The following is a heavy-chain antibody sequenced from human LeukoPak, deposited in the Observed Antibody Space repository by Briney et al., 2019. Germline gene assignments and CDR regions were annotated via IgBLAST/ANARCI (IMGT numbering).Heavy chain of an antibody. J-gene: IGHJ4*02. D-gene: IGHD3-3*01. Sequence: GGSLRLSCAASGFTFSDYYMSWIRQAPGKGLEWVSYISSSGSTIYYADSVKGRFTISRDNAKNSLYLQMNSLRAEDTAVYYCARDRDYDFWSGKTSIAYDYWGQGTLVTVSS. CDR3: ARDRDYDFWSGKTSIAYDY. CDR1: GFTFSDYY. V-gene: IGHV3-11*04. CDR2: ISSSGSTI.